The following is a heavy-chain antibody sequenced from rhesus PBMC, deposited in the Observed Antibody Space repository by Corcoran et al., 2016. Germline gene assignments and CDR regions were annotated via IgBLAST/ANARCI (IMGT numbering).Heavy chain of an antibody. CDR1: GGSISDSYY. CDR2: MYGKKAST. V-gene: IGHV4S9*01. D-gene: IGHD2-27*01. J-gene: IGHJ1*01. CDR3: AGTCIYCYVFGYVEF. Sequence: QVQLQESGPGLVKPSETLSLTCAVSGGSISDSYYWNWIRQPPGKGLEWIGNMYGKKASTCSTPSRKTRVTISKGTAKTQFFRKLSSVTAADTSVYYCAGTCIYCYVFGYVEFWGQGALVTVSS.